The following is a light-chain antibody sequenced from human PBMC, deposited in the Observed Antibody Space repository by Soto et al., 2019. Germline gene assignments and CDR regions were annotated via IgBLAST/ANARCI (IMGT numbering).Light chain of an antibody. J-gene: IGLJ1*01. CDR1: SRDVGGNHY. CDR2: DFS. Sequence: QSALTQPASVSGSPGQSITISCTGTSRDVGGNHYVSWYQHHPGKAPKLMIYDFSNRPPGVFYCFSGSKSGNTASLDISWPPGAGGGEYYCTSYTITNTYVFGTGTKVTVL. V-gene: IGLV2-14*03. CDR3: TSYTITNTYV.